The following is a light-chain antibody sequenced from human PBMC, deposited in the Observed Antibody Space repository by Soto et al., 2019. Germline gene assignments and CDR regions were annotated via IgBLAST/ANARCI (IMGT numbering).Light chain of an antibody. CDR1: QSINTW. CDR3: QQSSSYSAYT. Sequence: DIQMTQSPSTLSASVGDRVTITCRASQSINTWLAWYQQNPGKAPKLLIYKASNLEGGVPSRFSGSGSGTEFTLTIISLQPYDFATYDCQQSSSYSAYTFGQGTKLEIK. J-gene: IGKJ2*01. V-gene: IGKV1-5*03. CDR2: KAS.